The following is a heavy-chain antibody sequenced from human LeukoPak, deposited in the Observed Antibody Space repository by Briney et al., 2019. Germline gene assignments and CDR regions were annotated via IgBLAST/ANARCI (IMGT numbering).Heavy chain of an antibody. CDR1: GGSISSNTYY. CDR2: IYYSGST. Sequence: SETLSLTCTVSGGSISSNTYYWGWIRQPPGKGLEWIGSIYYSGSTYYSPSLKSRVTISVDTSKNQFSLKLSSVTAADTAVYYCAREDYDSRVFDYWGQGTLVTVSS. V-gene: IGHV4-39*02. J-gene: IGHJ4*02. CDR3: AREDYDSRVFDY. D-gene: IGHD3-22*01.